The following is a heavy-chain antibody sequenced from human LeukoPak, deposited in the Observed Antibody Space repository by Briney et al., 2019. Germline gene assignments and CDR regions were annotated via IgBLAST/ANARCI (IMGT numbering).Heavy chain of an antibody. CDR1: GFTFSSYA. V-gene: IGHV3-23*01. Sequence: GGSLRLSCAASGFTFSSYAMSWVRQAPGKGLEWVSAISGSGGSTYYADSVKGRFTISRDNSKNTLYLQTNSLRAEDTAVYYCAKALYSGSYLYYFDYWGQGTLVTVSS. CDR2: ISGSGGST. J-gene: IGHJ4*02. D-gene: IGHD1-26*01. CDR3: AKALYSGSYLYYFDY.